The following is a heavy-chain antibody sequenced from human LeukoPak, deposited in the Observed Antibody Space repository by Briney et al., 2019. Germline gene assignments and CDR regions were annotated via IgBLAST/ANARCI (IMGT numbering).Heavy chain of an antibody. CDR2: IYTSGST. J-gene: IGHJ4*02. CDR3: ARRGIGN. Sequence: SETLSLTCTVSGGSISSGSYYWSWIRQPAGKGLEWIGRIYTSGSTNYNPSLKSRVTISVDTSKNQFSLKLSSVTAADTAVYYCARRGIGNWGQGTLVTVSS. D-gene: IGHD1-14*01. V-gene: IGHV4-61*02. CDR1: GGSISSGSYY.